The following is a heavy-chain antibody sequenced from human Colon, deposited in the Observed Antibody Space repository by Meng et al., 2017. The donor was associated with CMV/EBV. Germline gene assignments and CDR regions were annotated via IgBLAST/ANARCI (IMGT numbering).Heavy chain of an antibody. J-gene: IGHJ4*02. Sequence: GGSLRLSCATSGFTFSDHYMDWVRQAPGRGLEWVGRSRNRANIYTTEYAPSVRGRFTISRDESKILLFLHMTSLKTEDTAVYYCTSGYWYETYFDHWGQGTLVTVSS. CDR2: SRNRANIYTT. D-gene: IGHD2-8*02. CDR1: GFTFSDHY. CDR3: TSGYWYETYFDH. V-gene: IGHV3-72*01.